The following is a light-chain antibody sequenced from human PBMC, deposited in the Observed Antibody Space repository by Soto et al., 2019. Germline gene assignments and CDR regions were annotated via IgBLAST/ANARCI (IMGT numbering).Light chain of an antibody. CDR3: QKYDSALWT. CDR2: AAS. CDR1: QGIRNS. J-gene: IGKJ1*01. Sequence: DIQMTQSPSSLSASVGDSVTITCRASQGIRNSLAWFQHKPGKVPKVLIYAASALQSGVPSRFSGSGFGTDFTLTISSLQPEDVATYFCQKYDSALWTFGQGTKVEI. V-gene: IGKV1-27*01.